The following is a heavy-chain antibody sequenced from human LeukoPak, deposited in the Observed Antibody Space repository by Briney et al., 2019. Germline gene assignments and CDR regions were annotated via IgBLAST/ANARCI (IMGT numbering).Heavy chain of an antibody. J-gene: IGHJ4*02. V-gene: IGHV3-53*05. D-gene: IGHD1-26*01. Sequence: GGSLRLSCAASGFTVSSKYMSWVRQAPGKGLEWVSVIYSGGSIYYADSVKGRFTISRDNSKNTLYLEMDSVRLGDTAVYYCARDDIIVGATTLDFWGQGTLVTVSS. CDR2: IYSGGSI. CDR1: GFTVSSKY. CDR3: ARDDIIVGATTLDF.